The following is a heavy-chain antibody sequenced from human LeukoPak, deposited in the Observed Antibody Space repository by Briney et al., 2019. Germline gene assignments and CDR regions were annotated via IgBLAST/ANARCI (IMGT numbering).Heavy chain of an antibody. CDR3: ARDMAVGPFDY. D-gene: IGHD6-19*01. J-gene: IGHJ4*02. V-gene: IGHV1-46*01. Sequence: GASVKVSCKASGYTFTSYYMHWVRQAPGQGLEWMGITNPSGGSTSYAQKFQGRVTMTRDTSTSTVYMELSSLRSEDTAVYYCARDMAVGPFDYWGQGTLVTVSS. CDR1: GYTFTSYY. CDR2: TNPSGGST.